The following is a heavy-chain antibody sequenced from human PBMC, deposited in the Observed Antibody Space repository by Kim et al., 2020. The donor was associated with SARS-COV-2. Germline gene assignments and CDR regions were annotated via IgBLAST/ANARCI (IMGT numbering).Heavy chain of an antibody. J-gene: IGHJ6*02. CDR1: GGSFSGYY. V-gene: IGHV4-34*01. CDR3: ARGGGGTSPYYYYYYGMDV. Sequence: SETLSLTCAVYGGSFSGYYWSWIRQPPGKGLEWIGEINHSGSTNYNPSLKSRVTISVDTSKNQFSLKLSSVTAADTAVYYCARGGGGTSPYYYYYYGMDVWGQGTTVTVSS. CDR2: INHSGST. D-gene: IGHD2-2*01.